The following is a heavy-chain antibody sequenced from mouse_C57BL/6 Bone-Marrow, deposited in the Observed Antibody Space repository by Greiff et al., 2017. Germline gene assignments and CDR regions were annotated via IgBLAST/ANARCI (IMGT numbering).Heavy chain of an antibody. Sequence: QVQLQQSGPGLVQPSQSLSITCTVSGFSLTSYGVHWVRQSPGKGLEWLGVIWSGGSTDYNAAFISRLSISKDNSKSQVFFKMNSLQADDTAIYYCARKLTTVVARYYAMDYWGQGTSVTVSS. D-gene: IGHD1-1*01. CDR1: GFSLTSYG. CDR3: ARKLTTVVARYYAMDY. V-gene: IGHV2-2*01. J-gene: IGHJ4*01. CDR2: IWSGGST.